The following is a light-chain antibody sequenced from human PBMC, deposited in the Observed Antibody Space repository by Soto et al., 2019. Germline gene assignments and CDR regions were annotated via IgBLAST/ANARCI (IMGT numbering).Light chain of an antibody. CDR2: DAS. J-gene: IGKJ1*01. V-gene: IGKV1-5*01. Sequence: GDRVTITCRASQSISSWLAWYLQKPGKAPKLLIFDASTLESGVPSRFSGSGSGTEFTLTISSLQPGDFATYYCQHYNTYPWTFGQGTKVDIK. CDR1: QSISSW. CDR3: QHYNTYPWT.